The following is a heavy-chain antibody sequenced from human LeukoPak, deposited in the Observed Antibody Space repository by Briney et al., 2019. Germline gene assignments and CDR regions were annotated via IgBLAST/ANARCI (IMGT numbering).Heavy chain of an antibody. CDR1: GGSMSDHD. V-gene: IGHV4-59*03. Sequence: PSETLSLTCTVSGGSMSDHDWSWIRQPPGKGLEWIGKVFYIGTTTYNPSLKSRVTMSVDTSKNQFSLELTSVTAADTAIYYCAGPYSSRSDYWGQGILVTVS. D-gene: IGHD2-2*01. CDR2: VFYIGTT. CDR3: AGPYSSRSDY. J-gene: IGHJ4*02.